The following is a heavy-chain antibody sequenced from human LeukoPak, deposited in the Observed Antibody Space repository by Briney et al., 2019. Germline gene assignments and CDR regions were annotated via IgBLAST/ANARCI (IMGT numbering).Heavy chain of an antibody. CDR3: ARDSLYGVVDY. V-gene: IGHV1-46*01. J-gene: IGHJ4*02. CDR2: INPSGGST. D-gene: IGHD4-17*01. CDR1: GGTFSSYA. Sequence: ASVKVSCKASGGTFSSYAISWVRQAPGQGLAWMGTINPSGGSTGYAQKFQGRVTMTRDTSTSTVYMYLSSLRSEDTAVYYCARDSLYGVVDYWGQGTLVTVSS.